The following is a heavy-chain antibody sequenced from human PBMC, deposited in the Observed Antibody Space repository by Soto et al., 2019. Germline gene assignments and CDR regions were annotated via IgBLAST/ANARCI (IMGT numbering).Heavy chain of an antibody. V-gene: IGHV4-59*03. J-gene: IGHJ6*02. CDR1: GGSIRSYY. CDR3: AKNGQPPYYYYGMDV. Sequence: SETLSLTCTVSGGSIRSYYWSWIRQAPGKGLEWIGYLYNSGSTVYNPSLKSRVTMTVDTSTTTAFMELTSLTSDDRAVYYCAKNGQPPYYYYGMDVWGQGTTVTVSS. D-gene: IGHD2-8*01. CDR2: LYNSGST.